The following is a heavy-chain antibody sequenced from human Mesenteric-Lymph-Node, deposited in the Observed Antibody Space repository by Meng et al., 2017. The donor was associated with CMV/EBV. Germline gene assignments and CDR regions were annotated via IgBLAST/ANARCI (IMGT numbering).Heavy chain of an antibody. CDR3: AKDIRTISAFDI. J-gene: IGHJ3*02. V-gene: IGHV3-23*01. CDR2: IASGGST. Sequence: GGSLRLSCAASGFTFSNYGMSWVRQAPGKGLEWVSGIASGGSTYYADSVKGRFTISRDNSKNGLYLQMNSLRAEDTAVYYCAKDIRTISAFDIWGQGTMVTVSS. CDR1: GFTFSNYG. D-gene: IGHD1/OR15-1a*01.